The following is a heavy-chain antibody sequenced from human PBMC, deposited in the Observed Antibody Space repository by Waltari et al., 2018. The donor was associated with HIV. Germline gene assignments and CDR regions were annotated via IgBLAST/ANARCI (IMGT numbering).Heavy chain of an antibody. V-gene: IGHV1-2*02. CDR1: GYTFTGYY. J-gene: IGHJ4*02. D-gene: IGHD4-17*01. CDR2: LNPIKWGT. Sequence: QVQLVQSGAEVKKPGASVKVSCKGYGYTFTGYYIHWVRQAPGHGLEGAGWLNPIKWGTKYAHKFQYRVTMTRDTSCITSYVELIRLRSDDTAVYDGARNLDGDYVLAYWGQGILVTVSS. CDR3: ARNLDGDYVLAY.